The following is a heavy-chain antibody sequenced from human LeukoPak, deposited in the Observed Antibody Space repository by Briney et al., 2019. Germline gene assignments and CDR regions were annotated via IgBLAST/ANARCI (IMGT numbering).Heavy chain of an antibody. V-gene: IGHV4-59*11. D-gene: IGHD2-8*01. CDR3: ARDLGFTKGNAFDI. Sequence: SETLSPTCTVSGGSISSLYWSWVRQPPGKGLEWIGYIYHSGSTNYNPSLKSRVTISVDTSKNQFSLKLSSVTAADTAVYYCARDLGFTKGNAFDIWGQGTMVTVSS. CDR2: IYHSGST. J-gene: IGHJ3*02. CDR1: GGSISSLY.